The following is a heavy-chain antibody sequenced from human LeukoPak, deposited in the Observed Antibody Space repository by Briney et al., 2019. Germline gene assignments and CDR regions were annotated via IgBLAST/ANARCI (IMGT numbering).Heavy chain of an antibody. Sequence: GGSLRLSCAASGFTFDDYAMHWVRQAPGKGLEWVANIKQDGTEKYYVDSVKGRFTISRDNAKNSLYLQMNSLRAEDTALYSCAKDIRGSTSWYGLDYWGQGTLVTVSS. CDR2: IKQDGTEK. V-gene: IGHV3-7*03. CDR1: GFTFDDYA. D-gene: IGHD6-13*01. CDR3: AKDIRGSTSWYGLDY. J-gene: IGHJ4*02.